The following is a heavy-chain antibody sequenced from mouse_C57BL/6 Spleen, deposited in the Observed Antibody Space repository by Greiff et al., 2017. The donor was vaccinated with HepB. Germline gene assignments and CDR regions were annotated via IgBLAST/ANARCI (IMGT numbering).Heavy chain of an antibody. V-gene: IGHV5-4*01. CDR2: ISDGGSYT. CDR1: GFTFSSYA. J-gene: IGHJ3*01. Sequence: EVKLQESGGGLVKPGGSLKLSCAASGFTFSSYAMSWVRQTPEKRLEWVATISDGGSYTYYPDNVKGRFTISRDNAKNNLYLQMSHLKSEDTAMYYCARDGRIAGFAYWGQGTLVTVSA. D-gene: IGHD6-1*01. CDR3: ARDGRIAGFAY.